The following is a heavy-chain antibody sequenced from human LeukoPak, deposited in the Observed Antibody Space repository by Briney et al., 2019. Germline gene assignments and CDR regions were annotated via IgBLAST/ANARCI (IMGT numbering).Heavy chain of an antibody. CDR2: ISSSSSSI. Sequence: GGSLRLSCAASGFTFSSYSMNWVRQAPGKGLEWVSFISSSSSSIYYADSVKGRFTISRDNAKNSLYLQMNSLRAEDTAVYYCARGILWFGELTPGFDYWGQGTLVTVSS. J-gene: IGHJ4*02. CDR1: GFTFSSYS. V-gene: IGHV3-48*01. D-gene: IGHD3-10*01. CDR3: ARGILWFGELTPGFDY.